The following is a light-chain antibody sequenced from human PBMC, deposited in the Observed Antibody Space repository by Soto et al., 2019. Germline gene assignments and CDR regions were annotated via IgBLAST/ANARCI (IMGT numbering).Light chain of an antibody. J-gene: IGLJ1*01. V-gene: IGLV2-14*01. CDR3: SSYTSSSTL. Sequence: QSVLTQPASVSGSPGQSITISCTGTSRDVGSYNYVSWYQQHPGKAPKLMIYEVSDRPSGISSRFSGSKSGNTASLTISGLQTEDEADYYCSSYTSSSTLFGTGTKGTVL. CDR2: EVS. CDR1: SRDVGSYNY.